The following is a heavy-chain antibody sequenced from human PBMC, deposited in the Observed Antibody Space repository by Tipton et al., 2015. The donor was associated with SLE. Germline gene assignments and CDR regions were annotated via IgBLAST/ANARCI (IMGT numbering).Heavy chain of an antibody. V-gene: IGHV1-8*01. D-gene: IGHD6-6*01. CDR2: MNPNSGNT. Sequence: QSGPEVKKPGASVKVSCKASGYTFTGYDINWVRQATGQGLEWMGWMNPNSGNTGYAQKFQGRVTMTRNTSMSTAYMELSSLRSEDTAVYYCARGVAARLNWFDPWGQGTLVTVSS. CDR1: GYTFTGYD. J-gene: IGHJ5*02. CDR3: ARGVAARLNWFDP.